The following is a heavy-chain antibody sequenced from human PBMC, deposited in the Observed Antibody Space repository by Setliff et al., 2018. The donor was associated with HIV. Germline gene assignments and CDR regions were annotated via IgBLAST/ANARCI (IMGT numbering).Heavy chain of an antibody. CDR3: AKFRNRDLDY. CDR2: ISTDGSNK. V-gene: IGHV3-7*01. Sequence: GGSLRLSCVVSGFSFSNFWMSWVRQTPGKGLESLAIISTDGSNKRYLNSVRGRFTISRDNAKNSLFLQMDNLRVEDTGIYFCAKFRNRDLDYWGQGTPVTVSS. CDR1: GFSFSNFW. D-gene: IGHD1-1*01. J-gene: IGHJ4*02.